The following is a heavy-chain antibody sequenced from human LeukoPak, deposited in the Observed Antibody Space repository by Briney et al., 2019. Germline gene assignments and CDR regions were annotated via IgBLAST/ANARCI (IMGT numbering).Heavy chain of an antibody. J-gene: IGHJ5*02. V-gene: IGHV4-39*07. CDR1: GGSISSSSYY. CDR2: IYYSGST. CDR3: ARAYDFWSVPGWFDP. Sequence: SETLSLTCTVSGGSISSSSYYRGWIRQPPGKGLEWIGSIYYSGSTYYNPSLKSRVTISVDTSKNQFSLRLSSVTAADTAVYYCARAYDFWSVPGWFDPWGQGTLVTVSS. D-gene: IGHD3-3*01.